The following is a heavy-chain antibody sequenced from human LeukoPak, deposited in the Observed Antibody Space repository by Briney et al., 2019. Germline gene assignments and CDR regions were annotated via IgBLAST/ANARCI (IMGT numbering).Heavy chain of an antibody. CDR2: IRYDGSNK. D-gene: IGHD2-15*01. CDR3: ANIVVVAARFDY. J-gene: IGHJ4*02. V-gene: IGHV3-30*02. CDR1: GFTFSSYG. Sequence: GGSLRLSCAASGFTFSSYGMHWVRQAPGKGLEWVAFIRYDGSNKYYADSVKGRFTISRDNSKNTLYLQMNSLRAEDTAVYYCANIVVVAARFDYWGQGTLVTVSS.